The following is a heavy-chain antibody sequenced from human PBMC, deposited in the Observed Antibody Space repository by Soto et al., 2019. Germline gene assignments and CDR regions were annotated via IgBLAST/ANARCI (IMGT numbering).Heavy chain of an antibody. J-gene: IGHJ4*02. CDR1: DGSFGGYY. D-gene: IGHD5-12*01. V-gene: IGHV4-34*01. CDR2: INHSGST. CDR3: ARDGRNGYKD. Sequence: PSETLSLTCAVYDGSFGGYYGSWIRQPPGKGLEWIGEINHSGSTNYNPSLKSRVSISMHTSKNQFSLMLSSVTAADTAVYYCARDGRNGYKDWGQGTLVTVSS.